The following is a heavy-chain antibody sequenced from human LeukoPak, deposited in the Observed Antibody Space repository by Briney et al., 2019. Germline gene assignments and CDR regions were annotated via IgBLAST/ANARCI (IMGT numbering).Heavy chain of an antibody. Sequence: GASVKVSCKASGYTFTGYYMHWVRQAPGQGLEWMGWINPNSGGTNYAQKFQGRVTMTRDTSISTAYMELSRLRSDDTAVYYCARDPNGIVGATSLDHWGQGTLVTVSS. D-gene: IGHD1-26*01. CDR2: INPNSGGT. J-gene: IGHJ4*02. CDR1: GYTFTGYY. V-gene: IGHV1-2*02. CDR3: ARDPNGIVGATSLDH.